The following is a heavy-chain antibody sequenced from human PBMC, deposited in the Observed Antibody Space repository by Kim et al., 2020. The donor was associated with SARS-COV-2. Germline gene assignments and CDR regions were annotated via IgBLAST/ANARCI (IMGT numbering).Heavy chain of an antibody. Sequence: GGSLRLSCTASGFTFGDCAMSWVRQAPGKGLEWVGFIRSKAYGGTTEYAASVKCRFSISRDDSKSIAYLQMNSLKTEDTAVYFCTRLEMSTIWVDYWGQGTLVTVSS. CDR2: IRSKAYGGTT. CDR3: TRLEMSTIWVDY. D-gene: IGHD3-16*01. J-gene: IGHJ4*02. CDR1: GFTFGDCA. V-gene: IGHV3-49*04.